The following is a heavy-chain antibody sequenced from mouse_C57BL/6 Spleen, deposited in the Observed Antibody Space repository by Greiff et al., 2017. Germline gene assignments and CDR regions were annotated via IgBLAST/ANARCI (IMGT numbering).Heavy chain of an antibody. CDR2: IYPGDGDT. CDR3: ARESHYAMDY. J-gene: IGHJ4*01. CDR1: GYAFSSSW. V-gene: IGHV1-82*01. Sequence: QVQLQQSGPELVKPGASVKISCKASGYAFSSSWMNWVKQRPGKGLEWIGRIYPGDGDTNYNGKFKGKATLTADKSSSTAYMQLSSLTSEDSAVYFRARESHYAMDYWGQGTSVTVSS.